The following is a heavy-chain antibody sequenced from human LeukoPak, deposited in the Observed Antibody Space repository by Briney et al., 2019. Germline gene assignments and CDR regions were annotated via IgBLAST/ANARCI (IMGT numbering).Heavy chain of an antibody. D-gene: IGHD1-20*01. CDR2: ISSSGSTL. Sequence: GGSLRLSCAASGFTFSDYYMSWIRQAPGKGLEWGSYISSSGSTLYYADSVKGRITISRDNAKNSLYLQMKSLRAEDTAVYYCARRRYNWNAIDYWGQGTLVTVSS. J-gene: IGHJ4*02. CDR1: GFTFSDYY. V-gene: IGHV3-11*01. CDR3: ARRRYNWNAIDY.